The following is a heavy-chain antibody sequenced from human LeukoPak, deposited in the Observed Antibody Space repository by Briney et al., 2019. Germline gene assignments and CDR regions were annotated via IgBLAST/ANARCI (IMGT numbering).Heavy chain of an antibody. Sequence: PGGSLRLSCAASGFTFSSNAMSWVRQAPGKGLEWVSVISGSGGSTYSADSVKGRFTISRDDSKNTLYLQMNSLRAEDTAVYFCAKSQDGGRLFHFDYWGQGTLVTVSS. D-gene: IGHD1-26*01. CDR3: AKSQDGGRLFHFDY. V-gene: IGHV3-23*01. CDR2: ISGSGGST. J-gene: IGHJ4*02. CDR1: GFTFSSNA.